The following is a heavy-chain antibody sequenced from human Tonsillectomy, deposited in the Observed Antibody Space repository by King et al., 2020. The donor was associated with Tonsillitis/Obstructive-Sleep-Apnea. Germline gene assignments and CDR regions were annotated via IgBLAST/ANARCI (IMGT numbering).Heavy chain of an antibody. CDR2: IYWDDDK. D-gene: IGHD3-3*01. J-gene: IGHJ3*02. V-gene: IGHV2-5*02. Sequence: QFTLKESGPTLVKPTETLTLTCTFSGFSLSTGGVGVGWIRQPPGKALEWLALIYWDDDKSYSPSLKTRLTITKDTSKNQVVLTMTNIDPVDTATYYCARGSYDFDAFDIWGQGTMVTVSS. CDR1: GFSLSTGGVG. CDR3: ARGSYDFDAFDI.